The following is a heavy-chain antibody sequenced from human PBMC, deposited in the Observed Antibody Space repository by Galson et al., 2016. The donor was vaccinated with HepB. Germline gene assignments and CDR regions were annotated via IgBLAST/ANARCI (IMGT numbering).Heavy chain of an antibody. J-gene: IGHJ6*02. CDR2: IIPIFGTA. CDR3: ARITPAANPYNYYYGMDV. V-gene: IGHV1-69*13. D-gene: IGHD2-2*01. Sequence: SVKVSCKASGGTFSSYVISWVRQAPGQGLEWMGGIIPIFGTANYAQKFQGRVTITADESTSTAYMELSSLISGDTAVYYCARITPAANPYNYYYGMDVWGQGTTVTVSS. CDR1: GGTFSSYV.